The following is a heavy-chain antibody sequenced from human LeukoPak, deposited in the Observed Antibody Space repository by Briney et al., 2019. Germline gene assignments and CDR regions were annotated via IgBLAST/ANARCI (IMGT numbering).Heavy chain of an antibody. J-gene: IGHJ4*02. CDR1: GFIVSSYW. Sequence: GGSLRLSCGASGFIVSSYWMSWVRQAPGKGLEWVTNIKQDGSEKNYVDSVKGRFTISRDNAKNSLYLQMNSLRAEDMAVYYCARDLEGYWGQGTLVTVSS. V-gene: IGHV3-7*01. CDR3: ARDLEGY. CDR2: IKQDGSEK.